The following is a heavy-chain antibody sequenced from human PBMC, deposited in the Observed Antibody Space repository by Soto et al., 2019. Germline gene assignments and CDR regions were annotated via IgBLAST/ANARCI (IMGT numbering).Heavy chain of an antibody. CDR1: GYTFTNYA. D-gene: IGHD2-2*01. CDR3: ARDACSGTSCQTQENYYAMDG. V-gene: IGHV1-3*01. Sequence: DSVQVSCKASGYTFTNYAMHWVRQAPGQRLKWMGWINAGNGNTKYSQKFQGRVTITRDTSASTAYMELSSLRSEDTAVYYCARDACSGTSCQTQENYYAMDGWGQGTMVTV. CDR2: INAGNGNT. J-gene: IGHJ6*02.